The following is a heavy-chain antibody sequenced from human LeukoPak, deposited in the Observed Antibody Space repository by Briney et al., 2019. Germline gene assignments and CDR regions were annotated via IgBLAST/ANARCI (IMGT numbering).Heavy chain of an antibody. Sequence: SETLSLTCAVYGGSFSGYYWSWIRQPPGKGLEWIGEINHSGSTNYNPSLKSRVTISVDTSKNQFSLKLSSVAAADTAVYYCARRITRASGSYYTVRGLERWFDPWGQGTLVTVSS. J-gene: IGHJ5*02. CDR2: INHSGST. D-gene: IGHD3-10*01. CDR3: ARRITRASGSYYTVRGLERWFDP. CDR1: GGSFSGYY. V-gene: IGHV4-34*01.